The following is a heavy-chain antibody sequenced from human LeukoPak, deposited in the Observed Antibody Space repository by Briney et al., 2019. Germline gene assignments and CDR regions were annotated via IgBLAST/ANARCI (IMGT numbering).Heavy chain of an antibody. D-gene: IGHD3-3*01. CDR1: GFTFSSYA. CDR3: AKGTGYDFWSGYPYYYYYMDV. V-gene: IGHV3-23*01. CDR2: ISGSGGST. Sequence: GGSLRLSCVASGFTFSSYAMSWVRQAPGKGLEWVSAISGSGGSTYYADSVKGRFTISRDNSKNTLYLQMNSLRAEDTAVYYCAKGTGYDFWSGYPYYYYYMDVWGKGTTVTVSS. J-gene: IGHJ6*03.